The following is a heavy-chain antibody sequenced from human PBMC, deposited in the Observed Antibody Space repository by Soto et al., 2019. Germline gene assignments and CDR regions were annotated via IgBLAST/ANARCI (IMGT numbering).Heavy chain of an antibody. J-gene: IGHJ6*02. CDR1: GFTFSNYA. Sequence: GRSLRLSCAGSGFTFSNYAMSWVRQAPGKGLEWLSAITGSGGNTYYADSVKGRFTISRDNAKNSLYLQMNSLRAEDTAVYYCARSPYRSRYYYGMDVWGQGTTVTV. CDR2: ITGSGGNT. V-gene: IGHV3-23*01. CDR3: ARSPYRSRYYYGMDV.